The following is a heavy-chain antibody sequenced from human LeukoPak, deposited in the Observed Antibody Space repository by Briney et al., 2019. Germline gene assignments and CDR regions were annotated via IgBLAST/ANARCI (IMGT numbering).Heavy chain of an antibody. CDR1: RFTFSNYW. D-gene: IGHD6-19*01. CDR2: IKSDGRTT. J-gene: IGHJ4*02. V-gene: IGHV3-74*01. CDR3: ARAGVAVAYFYYFDY. Sequence: GGSLRLSCAASRFTFSNYWMHWVRQAPGKGLVWVSRIKSDGRTTYYADSVKGRFTISRDDAKNTLYLQMNSLRAEDTAVYYCARAGVAVAYFYYFDYWGQGSLVTVSS.